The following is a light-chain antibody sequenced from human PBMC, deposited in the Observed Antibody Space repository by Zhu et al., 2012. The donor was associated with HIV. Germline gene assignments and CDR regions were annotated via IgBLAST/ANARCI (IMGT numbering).Light chain of an antibody. V-gene: IGKV3-15*01. J-gene: IGKJ1*01. CDR2: GAS. CDR1: QSVSSN. Sequence: PATLSLSPGERATLSCRASQSVSSNLAWYQQKPGQAPRLLIYGASTRATGIPARFSGSGSGTEFTLTISSMQSEDFAVYYCQQYNNWLWTFGQGTKVEIK. CDR3: QQYNNWLWT.